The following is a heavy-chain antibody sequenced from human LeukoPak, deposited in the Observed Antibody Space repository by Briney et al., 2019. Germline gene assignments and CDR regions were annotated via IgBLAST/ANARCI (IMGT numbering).Heavy chain of an antibody. CDR3: ARGHYSGSESHYNY. J-gene: IGHJ4*02. CDR1: GFTFSSYW. V-gene: IGHV3-74*01. CDR2: INSEGSHT. Sequence: PGGSLRLSCAASGFTFSSYWMHWVRQAPGKGLVWVSRINSEGSHTSYADSVKGRFTISRDNAKNTLYLQINSLRAEDTAVYYCARGHYSGSESHYNYWGQGTLVTVSS. D-gene: IGHD3-10*01.